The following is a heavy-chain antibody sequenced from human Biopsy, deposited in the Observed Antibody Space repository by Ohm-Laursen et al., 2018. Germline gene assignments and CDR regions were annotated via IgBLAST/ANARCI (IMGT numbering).Heavy chain of an antibody. V-gene: IGHV3-48*01. D-gene: IGHD1/OR15-1a*01. CDR2: ISSGSSPI. J-gene: IGHJ4*02. CDR3: ARGRTGG. CDR1: GFPFHNYA. Sequence: SLRLSCAAPGFPFHNYAMNWVRQAPRKGLEWVSFISSGSSPIYYADSVKGRFTISRDDAKNSLYLQMNSLRAEDTAVYYCARGRTGGWGQGTLVTVSS.